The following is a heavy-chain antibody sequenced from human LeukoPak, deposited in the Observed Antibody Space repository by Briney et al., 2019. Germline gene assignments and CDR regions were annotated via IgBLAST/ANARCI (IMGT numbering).Heavy chain of an antibody. CDR1: GFTFSSYS. CDR2: ISSSSSYI. D-gene: IGHD5-24*01. V-gene: IGHV3-21*01. Sequence: GGSLRLSCAASGFTFSSYSMNWVRQASGKGLEWVSSISSSSSYIYYADSVKGRFTISRDNAKNSLYLQMNSLRAEDTAVYYCARGMATIAHDYWGQGTLVTVSS. CDR3: ARGMATIAHDY. J-gene: IGHJ4*02.